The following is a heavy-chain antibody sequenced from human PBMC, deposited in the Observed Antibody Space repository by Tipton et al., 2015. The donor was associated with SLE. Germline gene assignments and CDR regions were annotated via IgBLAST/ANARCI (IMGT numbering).Heavy chain of an antibody. J-gene: IGHJ3*01. CDR1: GGSISSSSYY. CDR2: MYNSGT. CDR3: ARGGRGAFDV. V-gene: IGHV4-31*03. Sequence: TLSLTCTVSGGSISSSSYYWGWIRQPPGKGLEWIGYMYNSGTYYNPSLKSRVTVTEDTSKNQFSLKLSSVTAADTAVYYCARGGRGAFDVWGQGTMVTVSS.